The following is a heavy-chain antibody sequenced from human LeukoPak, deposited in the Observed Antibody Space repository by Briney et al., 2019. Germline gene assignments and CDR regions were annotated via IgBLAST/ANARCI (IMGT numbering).Heavy chain of an antibody. D-gene: IGHD2-15*01. J-gene: IGHJ4*02. V-gene: IGHV4-4*07. CDR2: IYSSGNT. CDR3: ARGVVAAPQTVDY. Sequence: PSETLSLTCTVSGGSISSFYWSWIRQPAGKGLEWIGRIYSSGNTNYNPSLKSRVTISVDTSKNQFSLKLNSVSAADTAVYYCARGVVAAPQTVDYWGQGTLVTVSS. CDR1: GGSISSFY.